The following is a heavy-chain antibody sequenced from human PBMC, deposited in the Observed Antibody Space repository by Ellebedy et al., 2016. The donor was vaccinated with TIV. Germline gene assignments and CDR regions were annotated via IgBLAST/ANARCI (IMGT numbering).Heavy chain of an antibody. V-gene: IGHV3-23*01. Sequence: GESLKISXAASGFTFSSYAMSWVRQAPGKGLEWVSAISGSGGSTYYADSVKGRFTISRDNSKNTLYLQMNSLRAEDTAVYYCAKDLAGYSSGWYVFDYWGQGTLVTVSS. CDR3: AKDLAGYSSGWYVFDY. CDR1: GFTFSSYA. CDR2: ISGSGGST. D-gene: IGHD6-19*01. J-gene: IGHJ4*02.